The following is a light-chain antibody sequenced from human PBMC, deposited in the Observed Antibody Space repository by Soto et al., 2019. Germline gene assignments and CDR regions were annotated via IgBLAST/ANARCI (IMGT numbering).Light chain of an antibody. CDR1: SSNIGAGYD. Sequence: QSVLTQPPSVSGAPGLRVTISCTGSSSNIGAGYDVQWYQQLPGSAPKLLIYVITDRASGVPDRFSGSKSGTSASLTITGLQAEDEADYYCQSYDRSLSVVFGGGTKLTVL. CDR3: QSYDRSLSVV. CDR2: VIT. V-gene: IGLV1-40*01. J-gene: IGLJ2*01.